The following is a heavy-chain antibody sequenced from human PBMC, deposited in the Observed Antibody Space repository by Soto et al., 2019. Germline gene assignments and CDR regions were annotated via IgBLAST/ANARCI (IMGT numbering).Heavy chain of an antibody. CDR1: GFTFSNAW. D-gene: IGHD3-22*01. CDR2: IKSKTDGGTT. CDR3: TTLGHYYDSSPLDV. J-gene: IGHJ6*02. V-gene: IGHV3-15*07. Sequence: GGSLRLSCAASGFTFSNAWMNWVRQAAGKGLEWVSRIKSKTDGGTTDYAAPVKGRFTISRDDSRNTLYLQMNNLKTEDTTVYYCTTLGHYYDSSPLDVWGQGTTVTVSS.